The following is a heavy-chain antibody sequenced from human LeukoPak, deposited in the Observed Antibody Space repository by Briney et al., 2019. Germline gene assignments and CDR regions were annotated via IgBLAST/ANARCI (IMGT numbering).Heavy chain of an antibody. Sequence: SETLSLTCAVYGGSFSGYYWSWIRQPPGKGLEWIGEINYSGSTNYNPSLKSRVTISVDTSKNQFSLKLSSVTAADTAVYYCARGGDYYYYGMDVWGQGTTVTVSS. D-gene: IGHD4-17*01. J-gene: IGHJ6*02. CDR3: ARGGDYYYYGMDV. CDR2: INYSGST. CDR1: GGSFSGYY. V-gene: IGHV4-34*01.